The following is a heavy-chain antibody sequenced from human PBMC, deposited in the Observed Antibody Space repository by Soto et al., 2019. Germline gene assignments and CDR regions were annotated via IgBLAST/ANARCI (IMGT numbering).Heavy chain of an antibody. J-gene: IGHJ4*02. CDR2: ISGSGGST. Sequence: GGSLRLSCAASGFTFSSYAMSWVRQAPGKGLEWVSAISGSGGSTYYADSVKGRFTISRDNSKNTLYLQMNSLRAEDTAVYYCAKDDQNDYYGSESYFFDYWGQGTLVTVSS. V-gene: IGHV3-23*01. CDR3: AKDDQNDYYGSESYFFDY. D-gene: IGHD3-10*01. CDR1: GFTFSSYA.